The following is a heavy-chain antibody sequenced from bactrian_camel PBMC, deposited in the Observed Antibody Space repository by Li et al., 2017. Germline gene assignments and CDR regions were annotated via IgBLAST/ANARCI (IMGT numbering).Heavy chain of an antibody. CDR1: GHSRGSNC. Sequence: HVQLVESGGGSVQTGGSLRLSCVVSGHSRGSNCVGWYRLPPGRAPAEREGIAAIRRSGRETWNAGSVKGRFTISRDNAKSVLYLQLSSLKTEDTARYYCASGNWWQFDYWGQGTQVTVS. J-gene: IGHJ4*01. CDR3: ASGNWWQFDY. D-gene: IGHD7*01. V-gene: IGHV3S55*01. CDR2: IRRSGRET.